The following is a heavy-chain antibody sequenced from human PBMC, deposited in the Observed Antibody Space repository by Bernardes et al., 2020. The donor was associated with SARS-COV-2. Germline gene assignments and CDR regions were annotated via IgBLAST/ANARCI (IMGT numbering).Heavy chain of an antibody. CDR2: IKNDGSST. Sequence: GGSLRLSCVVSGFTFSDYWMHWVRQAPGEGLMWVARIKNDGSSTSYADSVKGRFSISRDNAKNTVYLQMNSLRADDTAVYYCSRARPAAMDYWGQGIPVTVSS. D-gene: IGHD2-2*01. V-gene: IGHV3-74*01. J-gene: IGHJ4*02. CDR1: GFTFSDYW. CDR3: SRARPAAMDY.